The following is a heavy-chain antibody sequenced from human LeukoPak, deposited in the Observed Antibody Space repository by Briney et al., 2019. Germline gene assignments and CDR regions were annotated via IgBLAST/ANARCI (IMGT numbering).Heavy chain of an antibody. CDR1: GFTFSNYG. CDR2: MWYDGSNK. Sequence: GGSLRLSCAASGFTFSNYGMHWVRQAPGKGLEWVAVMWYDGSNKYYTDSVKGRFTISRDNSKNTLYLQMNSLRAEDTAVYYCARVGTMARRHAFDYWGQGTLVTVSS. CDR3: ARVGTMARRHAFDY. D-gene: IGHD3-10*01. J-gene: IGHJ4*02. V-gene: IGHV3-33*01.